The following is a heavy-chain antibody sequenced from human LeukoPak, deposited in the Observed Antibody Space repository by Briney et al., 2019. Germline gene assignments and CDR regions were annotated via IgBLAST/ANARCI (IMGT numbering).Heavy chain of an antibody. J-gene: IGHJ4*02. Sequence: SETLSLTCTVSGGSIINCHSNWIRHPSRPVLEWIGYIYYRGSTNYNASLKNRVTISVDASKNQVSLQLNSLTAADTALYYCAATGPYYFHYWGQGTLVTVSS. CDR2: IYYRGST. CDR1: GGSIINCH. V-gene: IGHV4-59*01. CDR3: AATGPYYFHY. D-gene: IGHD3-9*01.